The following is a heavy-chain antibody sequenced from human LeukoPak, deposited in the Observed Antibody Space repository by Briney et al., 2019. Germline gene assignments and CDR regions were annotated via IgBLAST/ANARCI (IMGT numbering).Heavy chain of an antibody. Sequence: SETLSLTCAVYGGSFSGYYWSWIRQPPGKGLEWIGEINHSGSTNYNPSLKSRVTISVDTSKNQFSLKLSSVTAADTAVYYCARGRKGWFDPWGQGTLVTVSS. D-gene: IGHD1-14*01. CDR3: ARGRKGWFDP. CDR1: GGSFSGYY. V-gene: IGHV4-34*01. J-gene: IGHJ5*02. CDR2: INHSGST.